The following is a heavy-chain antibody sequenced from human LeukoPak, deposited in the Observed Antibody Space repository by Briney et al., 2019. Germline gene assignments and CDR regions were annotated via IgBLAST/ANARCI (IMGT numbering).Heavy chain of an antibody. D-gene: IGHD3-3*01. V-gene: IGHV4-34*01. CDR1: GGSFSGYY. Sequence: PSETLSLTCAVYGGSFSGYYRSWIRQPPGKGLEWIGEINHSGSTNYNPSLKSRVTISVDTSKNQFSLKLSSVTAADTAVYYCARESITIFGVVEYNWFDPWGQGTLVTVSS. CDR2: INHSGST. CDR3: ARESITIFGVVEYNWFDP. J-gene: IGHJ5*02.